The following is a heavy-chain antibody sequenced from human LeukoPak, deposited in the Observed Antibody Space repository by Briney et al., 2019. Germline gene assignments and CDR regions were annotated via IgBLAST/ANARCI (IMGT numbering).Heavy chain of an antibody. Sequence: PGGSLRLSCAASGFTFSSYSMNWVRQAPGKGLEWVSSISSSSSYIYYADSVKGRFTISRDNAKNSLYLQMNSLRAEDTALYYCAREKNDFWSGYYYYYMDVWGKGTTVTVSS. CDR2: ISSSSSYI. CDR1: GFTFSSYS. D-gene: IGHD3-3*01. V-gene: IGHV3-21*04. J-gene: IGHJ6*03. CDR3: AREKNDFWSGYYYYYMDV.